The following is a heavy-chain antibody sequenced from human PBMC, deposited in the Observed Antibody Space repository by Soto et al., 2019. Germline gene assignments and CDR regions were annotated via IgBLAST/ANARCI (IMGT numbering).Heavy chain of an antibody. Sequence: QVQLQESGPGLVKPSQTLSLTCTVSGGSISSGGYYWSWIRQHPGKGLEWIGYIYYSGSTYYNPSPTGRVTISLDTSKHEFSLKLSSVTAAATAVYYCARGYCGGACYAELYAQYWYFDLCGRGTLVTVSS. CDR1: GGSISSGGYY. J-gene: IGHJ2*01. CDR2: IYYSGST. V-gene: IGHV4-31*03. CDR3: ARGYCGGACYAELYAQYWYFDL. D-gene: IGHD2-21*02.